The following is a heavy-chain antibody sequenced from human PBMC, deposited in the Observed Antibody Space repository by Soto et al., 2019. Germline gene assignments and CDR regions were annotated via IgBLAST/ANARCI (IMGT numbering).Heavy chain of an antibody. Sequence: GGSLRLSCAASGFTFSSYGMHWVRQAPVNGLEWVAVIWYDGSNKYYADSVKGRFTISRDNSKNTLYLQMNSLRAEDTAVYYCARDLGYSPPDYWGQGTLVTVSS. V-gene: IGHV3-33*01. J-gene: IGHJ4*02. CDR3: ARDLGYSPPDY. CDR2: IWYDGSNK. CDR1: GFTFSSYG. D-gene: IGHD2-21*01.